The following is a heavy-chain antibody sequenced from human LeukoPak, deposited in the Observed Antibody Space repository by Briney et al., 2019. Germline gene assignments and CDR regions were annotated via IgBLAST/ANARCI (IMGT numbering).Heavy chain of an antibody. CDR1: GYTFNTYA. D-gene: IGHD2-15*01. J-gene: IGHJ3*02. CDR2: INTNTGNP. CDR3: ARVVVVAATARVFDI. V-gene: IGHV7-4-1*02. Sequence: ASVKVSCKASGYTFNTYAMNWVRQAPGQGLEWMGWINTNTGNPTYAQGFTGRFVFSLDTSVSTAYLQISSLKAEDTAVYYCARVVVVAATARVFDIWGQGTMVTVSS.